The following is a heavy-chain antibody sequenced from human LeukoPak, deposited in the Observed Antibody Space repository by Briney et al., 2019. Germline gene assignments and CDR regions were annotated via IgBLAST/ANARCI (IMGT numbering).Heavy chain of an antibody. V-gene: IGHV3-23*01. J-gene: IGHJ4*02. CDR1: GFTFSSYA. CDR3: ATLRLSDHFDY. Sequence: GGSLRLSCAASGFTFSSYAMNWVRLSQGKGLEWVSAITDNGNTTYYADSVKGRFTISRDNSKNTLYLQMSSLRAEDTAVYYCATLRLSDHFDYWGQGTLVTVSS. CDR2: ITDNGNTT. D-gene: IGHD2-15*01.